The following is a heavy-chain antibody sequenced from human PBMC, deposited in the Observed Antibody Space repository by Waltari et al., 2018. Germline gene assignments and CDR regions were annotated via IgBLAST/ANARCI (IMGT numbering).Heavy chain of an antibody. Sequence: QVQLQESGPGLVKPSETLSLTCAVSGYSISSGYYWGWIRQPPGKGLEWIGSIYHSGSTYYNPPLKSRVTISVDTSKNQFSLKLSSVTAADTAVYYCARLGSGSCFDYWGQGTLVTVSS. J-gene: IGHJ4*02. CDR1: GYSISSGYY. V-gene: IGHV4-38-2*01. CDR3: ARLGSGSCFDY. CDR2: IYHSGST. D-gene: IGHD3-10*01.